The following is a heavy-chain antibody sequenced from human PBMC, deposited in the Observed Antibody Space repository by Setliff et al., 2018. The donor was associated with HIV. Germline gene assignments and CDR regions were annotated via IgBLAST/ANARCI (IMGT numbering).Heavy chain of an antibody. CDR1: GYRFIGHY. CDR2: INPETGDP. CDR3: ATGIPSDLDY. D-gene: IGHD2-21*01. V-gene: IGHV1-2*02. Sequence: GASVKVSCKTSGYRFIGHYLHRVRLAPGQGPEWVGWINPETGDPNYAQKFRGRVLMTRDTSITTAFLHVAKLTSDDTAIYYCATGIPSDLDYWGQGTLVTVSS. J-gene: IGHJ4*01.